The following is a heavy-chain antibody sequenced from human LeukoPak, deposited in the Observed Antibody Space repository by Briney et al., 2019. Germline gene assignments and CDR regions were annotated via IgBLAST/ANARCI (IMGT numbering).Heavy chain of an antibody. CDR1: GFTFSSYG. J-gene: IGHJ6*02. D-gene: IGHD2-2*01. CDR2: ISYDGSKK. CDR3: ANGYCSSTSCYFDYYYYYGMDV. V-gene: IGHV3-30*18. Sequence: GRSLRLSCAASGFTFSSYGMHWVRQAPGKGLEWVAVISYDGSKKYYADSVKGRFTISRDNSKNTLYLQMNSLRAEDTAVYYCANGYCSSTSCYFDYYYYYGMDVWGQGTTVTVSS.